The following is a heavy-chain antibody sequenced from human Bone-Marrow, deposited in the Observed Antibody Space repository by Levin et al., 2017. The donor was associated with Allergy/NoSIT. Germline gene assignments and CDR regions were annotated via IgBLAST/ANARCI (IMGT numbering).Heavy chain of an antibody. J-gene: IGHJ4*02. D-gene: IGHD5-18*01. V-gene: IGHV4-39*07. CDR3: ARSGYSYGYFDY. Sequence: SQTLSLTCTVSGGSISSSSYYWGWIRQPPGKGLEWIGSIYYSGSTYYNPSLKSRVTISVDTSKNQFSLKLSSVTAADTAVYYCARSGYSYGYFDYWGQGTLVTVSS. CDR1: GGSISSSSYY. CDR2: IYYSGST.